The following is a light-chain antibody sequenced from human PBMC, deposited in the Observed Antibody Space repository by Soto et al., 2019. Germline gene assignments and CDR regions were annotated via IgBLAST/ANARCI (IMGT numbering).Light chain of an antibody. CDR2: GAS. V-gene: IGKV3-20*01. J-gene: IGKJ3*01. Sequence: EMVLTQSPGTLSLSPGERATLSCRASQSVSGSCLAWYQQKPGQAPSLLTAGASSRATGITDMFSGSGSGTDFTLTIRSLEAEDFAVYYCQQYGSSPFTFGHGTKVDIK. CDR3: QQYGSSPFT. CDR1: QSVSGSC.